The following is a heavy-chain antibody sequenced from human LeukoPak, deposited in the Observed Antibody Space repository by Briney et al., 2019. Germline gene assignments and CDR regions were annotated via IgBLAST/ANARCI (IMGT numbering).Heavy chain of an antibody. CDR2: ISSSSSYI. CDR3: ARDFRCSSTSCYYSDY. J-gene: IGHJ4*02. CDR1: GFTFSSYS. D-gene: IGHD2-2*01. V-gene: IGHV3-21*01. Sequence: GGSLRLSCAASGFTFSSYSMNWVRQAPGKGLEWVSSISSSSSYIYYADSVKGRFTISRDNAKNSLHLRMNSLRAEDTAVYYCARDFRCSSTSCYYSDYWGQGTLVTVSS.